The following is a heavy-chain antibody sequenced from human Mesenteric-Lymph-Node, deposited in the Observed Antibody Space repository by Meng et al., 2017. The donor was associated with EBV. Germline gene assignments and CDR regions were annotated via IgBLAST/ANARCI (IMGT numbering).Heavy chain of an antibody. V-gene: IGHV1-18*01. D-gene: IGHD3-9*01. CDR1: GYTFNSYG. CDR3: ARDGGPGGYDILTGYYMRDRILDN. Sequence: QGQLVQSGAEVKKPGASVKVSCKAAGYTFNSYGISWVRQDPGQGLEWMGWISAYNGDTNYAQKVQGRVTMTTDTSTSTAYMELRSLRSDDTAVYYCARDGGPGGYDILTGYYMRDRILDNWGQGTLVTVSS. J-gene: IGHJ4*02. CDR2: ISAYNGDT.